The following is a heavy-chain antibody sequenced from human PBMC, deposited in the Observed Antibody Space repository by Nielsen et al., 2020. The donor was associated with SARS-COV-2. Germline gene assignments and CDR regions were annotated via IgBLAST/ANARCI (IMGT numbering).Heavy chain of an antibody. CDR2: INGGSSYI. V-gene: IGHV3-21*01. CDR1: GFTFSTYS. J-gene: IGHJ3*02. Sequence: GESLKISCAASGFTFSTYSMNWVRQAPGKGLEWVSSINGGSSYIYYADSVKGRFTISRDNAKNSLYLQMNSLRAEDTAVYYCAIIWSGYTDAFDIWGQGTMVTVSS. CDR3: AIIWSGYTDAFDI. D-gene: IGHD3-3*01.